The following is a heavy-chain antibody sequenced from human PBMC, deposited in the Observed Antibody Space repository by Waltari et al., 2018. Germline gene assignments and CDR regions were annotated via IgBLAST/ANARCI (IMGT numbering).Heavy chain of an antibody. CDR3: ARGEGGANEY. CDR1: GFTFRNYE. Sequence: EVQLVESGGGLVQPGGSLRLFCAASGFTFRNYEMNWVRQAPGKGRELVAYNRSGESSMYYAESVKGRFTISRDNAKNSVYLQMSSLRAEDTAIYYCARGEGGANEYWGQGTLVTVSA. J-gene: IGHJ4*02. D-gene: IGHD1-26*01. CDR2: NRSGESSM. V-gene: IGHV3-48*03.